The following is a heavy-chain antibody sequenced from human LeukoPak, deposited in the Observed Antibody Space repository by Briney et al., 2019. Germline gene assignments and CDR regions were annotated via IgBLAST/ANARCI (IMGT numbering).Heavy chain of an antibody. V-gene: IGHV5-51*01. J-gene: IGHJ3*02. CDR3: AVALMVWGKEAFDI. Sequence: GESLKISCKGSGYSFTSYWIGWVRQVPGKGLGGMGIIYPGESDTRYSPSFQGQVTISADKSISTAYLQWSSLKASDTAMYYRAVALMVWGKEAFDIWGQGTMVTVSS. CDR2: IYPGESDT. CDR1: GYSFTSYW. D-gene: IGHD3-16*01.